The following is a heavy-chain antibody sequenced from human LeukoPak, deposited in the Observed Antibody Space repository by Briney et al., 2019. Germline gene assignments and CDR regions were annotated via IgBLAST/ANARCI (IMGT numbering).Heavy chain of an antibody. CDR1: GLTFKIYS. CDR2: IGDGGDSI. V-gene: IGHV3-23*01. CDR3: AKEYVVTGGDFDS. Sequence: PWGSLRLSCAASGLTFKIYSMHWVRQAPGKGLEWVADIGDGGDSIFYADSVKGRFTISRDNSKNTVDLQMSSLRAEDTAMYFCAKEYVVTGGDFDSCGKRYLVSVSS. J-gene: IGHJ4*02. D-gene: IGHD2-21*01.